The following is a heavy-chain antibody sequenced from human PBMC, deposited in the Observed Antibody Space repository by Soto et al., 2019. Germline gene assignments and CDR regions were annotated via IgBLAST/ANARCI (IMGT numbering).Heavy chain of an antibody. V-gene: IGHV4-39*01. CDR3: ASLTYYYDSSGYYYANYFDY. J-gene: IGHJ4*02. D-gene: IGHD3-22*01. CDR2: IYYSGST. Sequence: QLQLQESGPGLVKPSETLSLTCTVSGGSISSSSYYWGWIRQPPGKGLEWIGSIYYSGSTYYNPSLKNRVTISVDTSKNQFSLKLSSVTAADTAVYYCASLTYYYDSSGYYYANYFDYWGQGTLVTVSS. CDR1: GGSISSSSYY.